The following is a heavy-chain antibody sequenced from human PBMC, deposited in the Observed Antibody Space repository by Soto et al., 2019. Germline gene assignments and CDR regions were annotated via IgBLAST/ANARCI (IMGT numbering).Heavy chain of an antibody. CDR2: IIPILGIA. J-gene: IGHJ4*02. Sequence: GASVKVSCKASGGTFSSYTISWVRQAPGQGLEWMGRIIPILGIANYAQKFQGRVTITADKSTSTAYMELSSLRSEDTAVYYCASRANNFHGSVFFDYWGQGTLVTVS. D-gene: IGHD3-3*01. V-gene: IGHV1-69*02. CDR1: GGTFSSYT. CDR3: ASRANNFHGSVFFDY.